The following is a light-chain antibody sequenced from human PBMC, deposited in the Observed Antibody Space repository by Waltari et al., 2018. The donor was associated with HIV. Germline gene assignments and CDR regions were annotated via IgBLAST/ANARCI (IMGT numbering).Light chain of an antibody. J-gene: IGLJ3*02. V-gene: IGLV1-40*01. CDR3: QSYDSSLSGSRV. CDR1: SSNIGAGYD. Sequence: QSVLTQPPSVSGAPGQRVTISCTGSSSNIGAGYDVHWYQQLPGTAPKLLIYGNKNRPSGVSDRFSASKSGTSASLAITGLQAEDEADYYCQSYDSSLSGSRVFGGGTRLTVL. CDR2: GNK.